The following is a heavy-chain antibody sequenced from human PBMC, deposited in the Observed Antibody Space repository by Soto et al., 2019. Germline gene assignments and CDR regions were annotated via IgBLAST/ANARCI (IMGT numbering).Heavy chain of an antibody. CDR2: IIPIFGTA. Sequence: SVKVSCKASGGTFSSYAISWVRQAPGQGLEWMGGIIPIFGTANYAQKFQGRVTITADGSTSTAYMELSSLRSEDTAVYYCAREGVNDYGGNSGIDYWGQGTLVTVSS. V-gene: IGHV1-69*13. CDR1: GGTFSSYA. CDR3: AREGVNDYGGNSGIDY. J-gene: IGHJ4*02. D-gene: IGHD4-17*01.